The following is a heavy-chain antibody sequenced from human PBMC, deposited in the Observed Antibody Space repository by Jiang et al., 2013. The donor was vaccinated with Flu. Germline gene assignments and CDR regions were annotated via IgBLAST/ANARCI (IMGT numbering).Heavy chain of an antibody. V-gene: IGHV1-69*09. D-gene: IGHD6-13*01. J-gene: IGHJ1*01. Sequence: VQLVESGAEVKKPGSSVKVSCKASGGTFSSYAISWVRQAPGQGLEWMGRIIPILGIANYAQKFQGRVTITADESTSTAYMELSSLRSEDTAVYYCARSPQAHSSSWYDYAGYFQHWGQGTLVTVSS. CDR2: IIPILGIA. CDR1: GGTFSSYA. CDR3: ARSPQAHSSSWYDYAGYFQH.